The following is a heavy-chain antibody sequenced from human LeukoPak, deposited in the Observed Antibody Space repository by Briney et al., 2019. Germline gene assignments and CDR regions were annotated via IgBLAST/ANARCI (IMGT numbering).Heavy chain of an antibody. Sequence: GGSLRLSCAASGFTFSNAYMNWVRQAPGKGLEWVSVIYSGGSTYYADSVKGRFTISRDNSKNTLYLQMNSLRAEDTAVYYCARIRRHYDSSGYREYYFDYWGQGTLVTVSS. D-gene: IGHD3-22*01. CDR1: GFTFSNAY. J-gene: IGHJ4*02. V-gene: IGHV3-53*01. CDR3: ARIRRHYDSSGYREYYFDY. CDR2: IYSGGST.